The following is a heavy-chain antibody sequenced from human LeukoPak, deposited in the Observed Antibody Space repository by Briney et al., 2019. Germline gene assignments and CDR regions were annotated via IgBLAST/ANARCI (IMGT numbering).Heavy chain of an antibody. V-gene: IGHV4-61*02. CDR3: ARDSGDGYNSPIRGFDY. CDR2: IYTSGST. Sequence: SSETLSLTCSVSGGSISSGSYYWSWIRQPAGKGLEWIGRIYTSGSTNYNPSLKSRVTISVDTSKNQSSLKLSSVTAADTAVYYCARDSGDGYNSPIRGFDYWGQGTLVTVSS. J-gene: IGHJ4*02. D-gene: IGHD5-24*01. CDR1: GGSISSGSYY.